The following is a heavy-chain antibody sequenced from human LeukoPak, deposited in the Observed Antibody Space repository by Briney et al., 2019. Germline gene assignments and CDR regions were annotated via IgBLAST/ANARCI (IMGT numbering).Heavy chain of an antibody. V-gene: IGHV4-31*03. CDR2: IYYSGST. Sequence: SETLSLTCTVSGGSISSGGYYWSWIRQHPGKGLEWIGYIYYSGSTYYNPSLKSRVTISVDTSKNQFSLKLSSVTAADAAVYYCARADLPTGSSGYYYSSAFDIWGQGTMVTVSS. CDR3: ARADLPTGSSGYYYSSAFDI. D-gene: IGHD3-22*01. J-gene: IGHJ3*02. CDR1: GGSISSGGYY.